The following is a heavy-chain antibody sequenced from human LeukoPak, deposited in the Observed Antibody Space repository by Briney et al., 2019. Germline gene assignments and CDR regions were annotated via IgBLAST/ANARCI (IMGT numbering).Heavy chain of an antibody. CDR3: ARSDGYGLVGI. Sequence: RTSETLSLTCTVSGGSISGSSYYWGWIRQPPGKGLEWIGSIYYSGSTYHNPSLKSRVTISVDTSKNQFSLKLSSVTAADTAVYYCARSDGYGLVGIWGQGTMVTVSS. CDR1: GGSISGSSYY. J-gene: IGHJ3*02. CDR2: IYYSGST. V-gene: IGHV4-39*01. D-gene: IGHD3-10*01.